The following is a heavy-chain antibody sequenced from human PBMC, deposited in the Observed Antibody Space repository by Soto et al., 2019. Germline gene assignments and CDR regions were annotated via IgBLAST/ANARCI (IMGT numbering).Heavy chain of an antibody. Sequence: PSQTLCLTSTVAGGYISSYYWSWIRQPPGKGPEWIGYIYYSGSTNYNPSLKSRVTISVDTSKNQFSLKLTSVTAADTAVYYCARDKITGLFDYWGQGTLVTVSS. D-gene: IGHD2-8*02. CDR2: IYYSGST. CDR3: ARDKITGLFDY. J-gene: IGHJ4*02. CDR1: GGYISSYY. V-gene: IGHV4-59*12.